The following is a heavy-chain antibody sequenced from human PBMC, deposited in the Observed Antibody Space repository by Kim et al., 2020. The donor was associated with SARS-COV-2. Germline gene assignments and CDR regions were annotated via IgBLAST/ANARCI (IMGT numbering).Heavy chain of an antibody. CDR3: ARGPPIGGGDCYSH. CDR1: GGSISSGDYY. Sequence: SETLSLTCTVSGGSISSGDYYWSWIRQPPGKGLEWIGYIYYTGSSHYNPSLNSRVTISIDTSKNQFSLKVSPVTAADTAVYYCARGPPIGGGDCYSHWGQGTLVTVSS. V-gene: IGHV4-30-4*01. J-gene: IGHJ4*02. CDR2: IYYTGSS. D-gene: IGHD2-21*01.